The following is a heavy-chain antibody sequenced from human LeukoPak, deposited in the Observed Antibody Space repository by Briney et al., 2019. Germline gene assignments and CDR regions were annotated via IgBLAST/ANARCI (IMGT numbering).Heavy chain of an antibody. CDR1: GFTFSSYE. CDR2: ISSSGSTI. CDR3: ARGGSGPLNYQYAMDV. V-gene: IGHV3-48*03. D-gene: IGHD6-19*01. Sequence: GGSLRLSCAASGFTFSSYEMNWVRQAPGKGLEWVSYISSSGSTIYYADSVKGRFTISRDNAKNSLYLQMNSLKTDDTAVYFCARGGSGPLNYQYAMDVWGQGTTVTVSS. J-gene: IGHJ6*02.